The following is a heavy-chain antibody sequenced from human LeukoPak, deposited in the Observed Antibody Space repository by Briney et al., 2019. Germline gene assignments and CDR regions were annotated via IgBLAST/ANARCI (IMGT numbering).Heavy chain of an antibody. D-gene: IGHD3-3*01. CDR3: ARTSKYYDFWSGYYENDAFDI. J-gene: IGHJ3*02. Sequence: GESLRISCKGSGYSFTSYWIGWVRQMPGKGLELMGIIYPGDSDTRYSPSFQGQVTISADKSISTAYLQWSSLKASDTAMYYCARTSKYYDFWSGYYENDAFDIWGQGTMVTVSS. CDR2: IYPGDSDT. CDR1: GYSFTSYW. V-gene: IGHV5-51*01.